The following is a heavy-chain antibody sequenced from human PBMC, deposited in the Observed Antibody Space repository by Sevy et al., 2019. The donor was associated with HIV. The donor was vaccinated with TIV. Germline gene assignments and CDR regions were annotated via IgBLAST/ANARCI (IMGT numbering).Heavy chain of an antibody. J-gene: IGHJ2*01. Sequence: GGSPRLSCAASGFTFNNYAMSWVRQAPGKGLEWKGLEWVSTISGGGGGTYYADSVRGRFTISRDNSKNTLYLQVNSLRVEDTAVYYCAKHYIHDIADECYFDLWGHGTLVTVSS. CDR2: ISGGGGGT. CDR3: AKHYIHDIADECYFDL. V-gene: IGHV3-23*01. D-gene: IGHD6-13*01. CDR1: GFTFNNYA.